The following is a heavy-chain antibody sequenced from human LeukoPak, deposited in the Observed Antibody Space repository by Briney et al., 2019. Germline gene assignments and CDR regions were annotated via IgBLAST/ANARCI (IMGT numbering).Heavy chain of an antibody. CDR2: INWNGGST. CDR1: GFRFDDYG. CDR3: ARGGSTGWYSFDY. Sequence: GGSLRLSCVASGFRFDDYGMSWVRHAPGKGLEWVSGINWNGGSTGYADSVKGRFTIPRDNAKNSLYLRMNSLRAEDTALYYCARGGSTGWYSFDYWGQGTLVTVSS. J-gene: IGHJ4*02. D-gene: IGHD6-19*01. V-gene: IGHV3-20*04.